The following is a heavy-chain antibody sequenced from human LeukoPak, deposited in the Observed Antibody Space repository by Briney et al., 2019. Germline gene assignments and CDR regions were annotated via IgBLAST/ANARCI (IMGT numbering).Heavy chain of an antibody. V-gene: IGHV1-3*01. D-gene: IGHD2-8*01. CDR3: ARYINGAFDY. CDR2: INGGNGYT. CDR1: GYSFGNFG. J-gene: IGHJ4*02. Sequence: VASVKVSCKASGYSFGNFGVHWLRHAPGQRLEWMGWINGGNGYTKYSQKFQGRVTITRDTSATTAYTELSSLTSEDTAVYYCARYINGAFDYWGQGTLVTVSS.